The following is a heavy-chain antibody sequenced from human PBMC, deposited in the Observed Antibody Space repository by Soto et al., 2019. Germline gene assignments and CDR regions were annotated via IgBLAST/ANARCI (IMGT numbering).Heavy chain of an antibody. J-gene: IGHJ6*02. CDR2: IYYSGST. Sequence: KPSETLSLTCTVSGGSISSYYWSWIRQPPGKGLEWIGYIYYSGSTNYNPSLKSRVTISVDTSKNQFSLKLSSVTAADTAVYYCAIGHYDFWSGENYYYGMDVRGQGTTVTVSS. CDR3: AIGHYDFWSGENYYYGMDV. V-gene: IGHV4-59*12. D-gene: IGHD3-3*01. CDR1: GGSISSYY.